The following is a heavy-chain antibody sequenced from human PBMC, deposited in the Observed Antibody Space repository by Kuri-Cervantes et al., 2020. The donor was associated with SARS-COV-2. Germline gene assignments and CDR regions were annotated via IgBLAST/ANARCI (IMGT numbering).Heavy chain of an antibody. V-gene: IGHV3-30*02. Sequence: GGSLRLSCAASGFTFSSYSMNWVRQAPSKGLEWVAFIRYDGSNKYYADSVKGRFTISRDNSKNTLYLQMNSLRAEDTAVYYCARDPPSEDFWSGYLPPYYFDYWGQGTLVTVSS. J-gene: IGHJ4*02. CDR2: IRYDGSNK. D-gene: IGHD3-3*01. CDR3: ARDPPSEDFWSGYLPPYYFDY. CDR1: GFTFSSYS.